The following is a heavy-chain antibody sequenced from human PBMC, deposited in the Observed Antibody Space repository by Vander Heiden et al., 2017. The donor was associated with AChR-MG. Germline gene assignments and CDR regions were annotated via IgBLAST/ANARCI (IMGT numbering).Heavy chain of an antibody. CDR3: ARILVLFGPTPSGDDTFDI. V-gene: IGHV2-70*01. CDR1: GFSLSTSGMC. J-gene: IGHJ3*02. D-gene: IGHD2-15*01. CDR2: IDWDDDK. Sequence: QVTLRESGPALVKPTQTLTLTCTFSGFSLSTSGMCVSWIRQPPGKALEWLALIDWDDDKYYSTSLKTRLTISKDTSKNQVVLTMTNMDPVETATYYCARILVLFGPTPSGDDTFDIWGQGTMVTVSS.